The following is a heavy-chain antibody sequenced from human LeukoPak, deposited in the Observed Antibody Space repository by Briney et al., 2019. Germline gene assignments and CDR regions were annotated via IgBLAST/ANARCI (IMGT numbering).Heavy chain of an antibody. CDR1: GFTFDGSA. Sequence: PGGSLRLSCTASGFTFDGSAMHWVRQAPGKDLEWVSSISWNSGNIDYADFVRGRFTISRDNAKNSLYLQMNSLDTGDTALYYCAKEGSVCTNGICRYFDYWGQGTLVTVSS. CDR3: AKEGSVCTNGICRYFDY. D-gene: IGHD2-8*01. V-gene: IGHV3-9*01. CDR2: ISWNSGNI. J-gene: IGHJ4*02.